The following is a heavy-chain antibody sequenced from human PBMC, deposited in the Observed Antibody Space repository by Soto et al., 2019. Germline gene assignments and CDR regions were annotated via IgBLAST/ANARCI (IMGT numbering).Heavy chain of an antibody. J-gene: IGHJ5*02. V-gene: IGHV3-23*01. CDR2: ISGSGGST. CDR3: AKGERMDKGSGEFDP. Sequence: GGSLRLSCAASGFTFSSYAMSWVRQAPGKGLEWVSAISGSGGSTYYADSVKGRFTISRDNSKNTLYLQMNSLRAEDTAVYYCAKGERMDKGSGEFDPWGQGTLVTVSS. D-gene: IGHD3-10*01. CDR1: GFTFSSYA.